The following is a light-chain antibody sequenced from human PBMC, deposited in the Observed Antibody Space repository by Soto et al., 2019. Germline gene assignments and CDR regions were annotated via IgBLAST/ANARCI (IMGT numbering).Light chain of an antibody. V-gene: IGKV1-27*01. CDR2: AAS. Sequence: DIQMTQSPSSLSASVGDRVTITCRARQGISNYLAWYQQKPGKVPKLLIYAASTLQSGVASRFSGSGSGTDFTLTISSLQPEDVATYYCEKYNSAALTFGVGTKVEIK. J-gene: IGKJ4*01. CDR3: EKYNSAALT. CDR1: QGISNY.